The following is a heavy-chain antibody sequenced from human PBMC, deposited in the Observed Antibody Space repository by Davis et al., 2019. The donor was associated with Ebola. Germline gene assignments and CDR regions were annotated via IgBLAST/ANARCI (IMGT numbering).Heavy chain of an antibody. CDR3: AKDLSAARSGYYYYGMDV. CDR1: GFTFRNHA. CDR2: ISGSGGST. V-gene: IGHV3-23*01. Sequence: GGSLRLSCAASGFTFRNHALSWVRQAPGKGLEWVSAISGSGGSTYYADSVKGRFTISRDNSKNTLYLQMNSLRAEDTAVYYCAKDLSAARSGYYYYGMDVWGQGTTVTVSS. D-gene: IGHD6-6*01. J-gene: IGHJ6*02.